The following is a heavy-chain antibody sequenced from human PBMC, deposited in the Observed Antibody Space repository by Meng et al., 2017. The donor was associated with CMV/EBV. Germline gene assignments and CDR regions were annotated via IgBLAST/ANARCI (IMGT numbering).Heavy chain of an antibody. V-gene: IGHV4-39*07. CDR3: ARGVVTMIVVYDP. Sequence: LAWQDSGPRLVAPSATLSLTCTVSGGPISSSSYYWGWIRQPPGKGLEWIGSIYYSGSTYYNPSLKSRVTISVDTSKNQFSLKLSSVTAADTAVYYCARGVVTMIVVYDPWGQGTLVTVSS. J-gene: IGHJ5*02. CDR1: GGPISSSSYY. CDR2: IYYSGST. D-gene: IGHD3-22*01.